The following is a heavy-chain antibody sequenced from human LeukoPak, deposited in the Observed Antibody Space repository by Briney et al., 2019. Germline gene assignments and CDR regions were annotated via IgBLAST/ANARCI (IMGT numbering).Heavy chain of an antibody. J-gene: IGHJ3*02. Sequence: GGSLRLSCAASGFTFSSYWMHWVRQAPGKGLVWVSRINSDGSSTSYADSVKGRFTISRDNAKNTLYLQMNSLRAEDTAVYYFARIYGGYDDAFDIWGQGTMVTVSS. V-gene: IGHV3-74*01. CDR1: GFTFSSYW. D-gene: IGHD4-17*01. CDR2: INSDGSST. CDR3: ARIYGGYDDAFDI.